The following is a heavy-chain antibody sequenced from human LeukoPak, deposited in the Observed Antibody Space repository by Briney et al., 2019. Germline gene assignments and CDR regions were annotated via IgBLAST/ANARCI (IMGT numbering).Heavy chain of an antibody. V-gene: IGHV1-3*01. Sequence: ASVKVSCKASGYTFTSYAMHWVRQAPGQRLEWMGWINAGNGNTKYSQKFQGRVTITRDTSASTAYMELSSLRSEDTAVYYCARDRVVIAAAGDYWGQGTLVTVSS. CDR3: ARDRVVIAAAGDY. CDR1: GYTFTSYA. CDR2: INAGNGNT. J-gene: IGHJ4*02. D-gene: IGHD6-13*01.